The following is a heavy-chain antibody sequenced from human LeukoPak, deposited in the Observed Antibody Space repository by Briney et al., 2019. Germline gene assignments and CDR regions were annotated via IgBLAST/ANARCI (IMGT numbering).Heavy chain of an antibody. Sequence: GGSLRLSCAASGFTFSSYWMSWVRQAPGKGLEWVANIKQDGSEKYYVDSVKGRFTISRDNAKNSLYLQMNSLRAEDTAVYYCARVATMVRVPLDALDIWGQGTMVSVSS. CDR3: ARVATMVRVPLDALDI. V-gene: IGHV3-7*02. J-gene: IGHJ3*02. CDR1: GFTFSSYW. CDR2: IKQDGSEK. D-gene: IGHD3-10*01.